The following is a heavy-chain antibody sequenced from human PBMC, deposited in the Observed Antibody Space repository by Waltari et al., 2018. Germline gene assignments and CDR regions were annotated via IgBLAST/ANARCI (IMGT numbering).Heavy chain of an antibody. Sequence: QLQLQESGPGLVKPSETLSLTCTVSGGSISSSSYYWGWIRQPPGKGLEWIGSIYYSGSTYYNPSLKSRVTISVDTSKNQFSLKLSSVTAADTAVYYCARDANGYRGAKFDYWGQGTPVTVSS. D-gene: IGHD2-8*01. V-gene: IGHV4-39*07. CDR1: GGSISSSSYY. J-gene: IGHJ4*02. CDR3: ARDANGYRGAKFDY. CDR2: IYYSGST.